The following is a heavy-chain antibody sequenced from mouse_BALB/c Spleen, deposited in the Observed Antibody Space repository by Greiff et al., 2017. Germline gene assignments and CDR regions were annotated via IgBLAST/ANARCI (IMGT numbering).Heavy chain of an antibody. J-gene: IGHJ4*01. D-gene: IGHD1-1*01. CDR3: ASLYGSSYYYAMDY. Sequence: EVMLVESGPSLVKPSQTLSLTCSVTGDSITSGYWNWIRKFPGNKLEYMGYISYSGSTYYNPSLKSRISITRDTSKNQYYLQLNSVTTEDTATYYCASLYGSSYYYAMDYWGQGTSVTVSS. V-gene: IGHV3-8*02. CDR2: ISYSGST. CDR1: GDSITSGY.